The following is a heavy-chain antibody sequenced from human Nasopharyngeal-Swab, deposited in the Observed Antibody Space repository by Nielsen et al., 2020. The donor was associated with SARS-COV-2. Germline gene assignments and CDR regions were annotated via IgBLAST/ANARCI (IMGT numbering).Heavy chain of an antibody. J-gene: IGHJ6*02. CDR3: AKDFVGQQTYYYYGMDV. CDR2: ISGSGGST. V-gene: IGHV3-23*01. CDR1: GFTFSGYA. D-gene: IGHD6-13*01. Sequence: GGSLRLSCAASGFTFSGYAMSWVRQAPGKGLEWVSAISGSGGSTYYADSVKGRLTISRDNSKNTLYLQMNSLRAEDTAVYYCAKDFVGQQTYYYYGMDVWGQGTTVTVSS.